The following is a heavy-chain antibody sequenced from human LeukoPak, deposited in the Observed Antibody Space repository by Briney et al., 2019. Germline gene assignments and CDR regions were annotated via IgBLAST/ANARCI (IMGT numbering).Heavy chain of an antibody. Sequence: PGRSLRLSCAASGFTFSSYGMHWVRQAPGKGLEWVAVISYDGSNKYYADSVKGRFTISRDNSKNTLYLQMNSLRAEDTAVYYCARALPRDYGSGSPSIESSDDYWGQGTLVTVSS. CDR3: ARALPRDYGSGSPSIESSDDY. D-gene: IGHD3-10*01. CDR2: ISYDGSNK. J-gene: IGHJ4*02. V-gene: IGHV3-30*03. CDR1: GFTFSSYG.